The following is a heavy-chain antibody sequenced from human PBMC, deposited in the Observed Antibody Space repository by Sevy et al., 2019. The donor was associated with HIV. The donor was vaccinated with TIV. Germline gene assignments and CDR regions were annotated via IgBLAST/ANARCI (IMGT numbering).Heavy chain of an antibody. V-gene: IGHV3-53*01. J-gene: IGHJ3*02. Sequence: GGSLRLSCAASGFTVSSNYMSWVRQAPGKGLEWVSVIYSGGRKYYADSVKGRFTISRDNSKNTLYLQMNSLRAEDTAVYYCARGTLGPAAFDIWGQGTMVTVSS. CDR2: IYSGGRK. CDR1: GFTVSSNY. CDR3: ARGTLGPAAFDI. D-gene: IGHD2-2*01.